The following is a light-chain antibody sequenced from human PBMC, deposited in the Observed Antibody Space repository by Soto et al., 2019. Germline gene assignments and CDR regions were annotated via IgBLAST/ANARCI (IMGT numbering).Light chain of an antibody. CDR1: SSDVGGYNY. J-gene: IGLJ1*01. CDR3: CSYAGSYTFV. Sequence: QSALTQPRSVSGSPGQSVTISCTGTSSDVGGYNYVSWYQQYPGKAPKVMIYDVKTRPSGVPDRFSGSKSGNTASLTISGHQTEDEADYYCCSYAGSYTFVFGTGTKLTVL. CDR2: DVK. V-gene: IGLV2-11*01.